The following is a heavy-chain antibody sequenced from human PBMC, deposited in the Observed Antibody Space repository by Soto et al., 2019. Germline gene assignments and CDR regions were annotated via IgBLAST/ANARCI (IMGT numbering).Heavy chain of an antibody. J-gene: IGHJ5*02. Sequence: PSGTLALTCTVSGGSISSGDYYWSWIRQPPGKGLEWIGYIYYSGSTYYNPSLKSRVTISVDTSKNQFPLNLSSVTAADTAMYYCARAGVATIYLGIKWSDPWGQRTLANAS. V-gene: IGHV4-30-4*01. CDR2: IYYSGST. CDR1: GGSISSGDYY. D-gene: IGHD5-12*01. CDR3: ARAGVATIYLGIKWSDP.